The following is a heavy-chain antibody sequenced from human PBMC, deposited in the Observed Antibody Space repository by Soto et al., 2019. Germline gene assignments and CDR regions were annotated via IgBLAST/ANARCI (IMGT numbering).Heavy chain of an antibody. CDR3: VRIRYQLPSSVLWLDP. CDR1: GGFLSESY. D-gene: IGHD3-16*01. CDR2: INHVGGT. Sequence: SSETLSLTCAVYGGFLSESYWTWIRQPPGKGLEWIGEINHVGGTNYNPSLKSRVTMSVDTSQNQFSLRLISVTAADTAMYFCVRIRYQLPSSVLWLDPWGQGTPVTVSS. J-gene: IGHJ5*02. V-gene: IGHV4-34*01.